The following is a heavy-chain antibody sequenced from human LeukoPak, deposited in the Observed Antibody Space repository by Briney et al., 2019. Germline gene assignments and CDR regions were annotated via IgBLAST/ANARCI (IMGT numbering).Heavy chain of an antibody. CDR3: ARGAMIQPLDY. Sequence: SETLSLTCTVSGGSLSSYYWSWIRQPPGKGLEWIGYFYYSGSTNYNPSLKSRVTISVDTSKNQFSLKLSSVTAADTAVYYCARGAMIQPLDYWGQGTLVTVSS. CDR1: GGSLSSYY. J-gene: IGHJ4*02. D-gene: IGHD3-22*01. CDR2: FYYSGST. V-gene: IGHV4-59*01.